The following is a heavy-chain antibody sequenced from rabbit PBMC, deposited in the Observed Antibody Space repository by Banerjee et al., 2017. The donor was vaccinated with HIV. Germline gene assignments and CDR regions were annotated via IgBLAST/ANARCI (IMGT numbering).Heavy chain of an antibody. CDR2: INTAGGNT. J-gene: IGHJ4*01. Sequence: QSLEESGGDLVKPGASLTLTCTASGFSFSNSYWISWVRQAPGKGLEWIGAINTAGGNTNYASWAKGRFTISKTSSTTVTLQMTSLTAADTATYFCARESVNWYALNLWGPGTLVTVS. CDR3: ARESVNWYALNL. CDR1: GFSFSNSYW. V-gene: IGHV1S40*01. D-gene: IGHD3-3*01.